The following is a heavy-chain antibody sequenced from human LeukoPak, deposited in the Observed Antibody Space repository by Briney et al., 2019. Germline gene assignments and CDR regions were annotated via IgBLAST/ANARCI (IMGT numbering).Heavy chain of an antibody. CDR3: AKDFFEDCSSTSCPGYFDY. D-gene: IGHD2-2*01. Sequence: GGSLRLSCAAFGFTFSSYAMSWVRQAPGKGLEWVSAISGSGGSTYYADSVRGRFTISRDNSKNTLYLQMSSLRAEDTAVYYCAKDFFEDCSSTSCPGYFDYWGQGTLVTVSS. J-gene: IGHJ4*02. V-gene: IGHV3-23*01. CDR1: GFTFSSYA. CDR2: ISGSGGST.